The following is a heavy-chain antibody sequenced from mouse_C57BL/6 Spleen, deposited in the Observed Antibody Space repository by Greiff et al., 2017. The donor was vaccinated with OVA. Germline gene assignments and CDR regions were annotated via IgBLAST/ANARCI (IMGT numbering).Heavy chain of an antibody. CDR2: IDPSDSYT. Sequence: QVQLQQPGAELVKPGASVKLSCKASGYTFTSYWMQWVKQRPGQGLEWIGEIDPSDSYTNYNQKFKGKATLTVDTSSSTAYMQLSSLTSEGSAVYYCARSGFYYGNWFAYWGQGTLVTVSA. CDR1: GYTFTSYW. CDR3: ARSGFYYGNWFAY. V-gene: IGHV1-50*01. J-gene: IGHJ3*01. D-gene: IGHD2-1*01.